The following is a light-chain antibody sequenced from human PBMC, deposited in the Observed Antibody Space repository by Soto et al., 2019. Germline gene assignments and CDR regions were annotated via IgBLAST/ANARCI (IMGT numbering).Light chain of an antibody. CDR3: QQYGGSPRT. CDR2: DAS. Sequence: VLTQSPATLSLSPGERATLSCRASQSVSGYLAWYQQKPGQAPRLLIYDASNRATGIPARFSGSGSGTDFTLTITRLEPEDFAVYYCQQYGGSPRTFGQGTRLEIK. J-gene: IGKJ5*01. CDR1: QSVSGY. V-gene: IGKV3-20*01.